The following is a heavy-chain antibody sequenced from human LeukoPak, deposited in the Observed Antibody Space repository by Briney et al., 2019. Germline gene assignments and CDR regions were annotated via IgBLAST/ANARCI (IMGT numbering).Heavy chain of an antibody. V-gene: IGHV4-34*01. CDR3: ARGTSPDWPTLHY. CDR2: IKYGERS. Sequence: SEALSLTCAVYGVSFRGFYWSWIRQPPGKGLEWIGEIKYGERSDYNPSLESRVTISVDTSKNQFSLRLTSVTAADTAMYYCARGTSPDWPTLHYWGQGTLVTVSS. J-gene: IGHJ4*02. D-gene: IGHD3/OR15-3a*01. CDR1: GVSFRGFY.